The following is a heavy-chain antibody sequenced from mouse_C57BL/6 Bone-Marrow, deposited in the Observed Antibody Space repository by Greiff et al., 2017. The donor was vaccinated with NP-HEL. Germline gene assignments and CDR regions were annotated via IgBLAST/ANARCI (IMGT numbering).Heavy chain of an antibody. V-gene: IGHV1-55*01. Sequence: VQLQQSGAELVKPGASVKMSCKASGYTFTSYWITWVKQRPGQGLEWIGDIYPGSGSTNYNEKFKSKATLTVDTSSSTAYMQLSSLTSEDSAVYYCARRDDPPGGDGYPFAYWGQGTLVTVSA. CDR3: ARRDDPPGGDGYPFAY. CDR1: GYTFTSYW. J-gene: IGHJ3*01. D-gene: IGHD2-3*01. CDR2: IYPGSGST.